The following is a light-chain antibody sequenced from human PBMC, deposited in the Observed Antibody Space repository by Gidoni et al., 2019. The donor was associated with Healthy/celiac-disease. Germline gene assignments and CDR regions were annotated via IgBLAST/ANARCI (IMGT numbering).Light chain of an antibody. CDR2: DAS. CDR3: QQYDNLPRT. V-gene: IGKV1-33*01. CDR1: QDISNY. J-gene: IGKJ2*01. Sequence: IQMTQSPSSLSASGVDRVTITCQAIQDISNYVNWYQQKPGKAPKLLIYDASNLETGVPSKFSGSGSGTDFTFTISSLQPEDIATYYCQQYDNLPRTFGQGTKLEIK.